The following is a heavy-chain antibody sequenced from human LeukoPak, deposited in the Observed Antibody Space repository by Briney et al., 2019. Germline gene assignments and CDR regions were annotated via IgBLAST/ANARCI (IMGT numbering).Heavy chain of an antibody. CDR2: IYTSGST. V-gene: IGHV4-4*07. CDR1: GGSISSYY. CDR3: ARDQGYSSGWYLAFDT. J-gene: IGHJ3*02. Sequence: SETLSLTCTVSGGSISSYYWSWIRQPAGKGLEWIGRIYTSGSTYYNPSLKSRVTISVDTSRNQFSLKLSSVTAADTAVYYCARDQGYSSGWYLAFDTWGQGTMVTVSS. D-gene: IGHD6-19*01.